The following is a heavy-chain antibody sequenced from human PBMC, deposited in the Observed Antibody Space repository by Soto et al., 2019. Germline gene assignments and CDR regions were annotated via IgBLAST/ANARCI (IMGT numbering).Heavy chain of an antibody. V-gene: IGHV4-61*01. J-gene: IGHJ4*02. CDR2: IHYSGST. Sequence: QVQLQESGPALVKPSETLSLTCSVSGGSVSTDSYYWSWIRQPPGKGLEWIGYIHYSGSTNYNPSLKSQVTISVDTSKNQFSLRLSSVTAADTAVYYCGRTDMATMFFDYWGQGTLVTVSS. CDR1: GGSVSTDSYY. D-gene: IGHD5-12*01. CDR3: GRTDMATMFFDY.